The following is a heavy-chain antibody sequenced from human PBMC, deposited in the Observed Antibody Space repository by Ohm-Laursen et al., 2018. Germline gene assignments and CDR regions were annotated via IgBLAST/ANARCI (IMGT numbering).Heavy chain of an antibody. CDR1: GFTFSGYA. CDR3: ARARHSNYRFDAFDM. CDR2: ISNNGRNT. D-gene: IGHD4-11*01. V-gene: IGHV3-64*02. Sequence: SLRLSCAASGFTFSGYAMHWVRQAPGKGLEYVSAISNNGRNTYYADSVKGRFTISRDNAKNTVYVQMNGLRAEDTAVYYCARARHSNYRFDAFDMWGQGTMVTVSS. J-gene: IGHJ3*02.